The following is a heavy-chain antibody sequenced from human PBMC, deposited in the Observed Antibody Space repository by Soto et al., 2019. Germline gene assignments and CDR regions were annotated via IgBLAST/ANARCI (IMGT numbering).Heavy chain of an antibody. CDR3: AKNPGYYYDSTGYHFDY. V-gene: IGHV3-30-3*01. Sequence: GESLRLSCAASGFTFSSYAMHWVRQAPGKGLEWVAVISYDGSNKYYADSVKGRFTISRNNSKNSLYLQMNSLRAEDTAVYYCAKNPGYYYDSTGYHFDYWGQGTLVTVSS. CDR2: ISYDGSNK. CDR1: GFTFSSYA. D-gene: IGHD3-22*01. J-gene: IGHJ4*02.